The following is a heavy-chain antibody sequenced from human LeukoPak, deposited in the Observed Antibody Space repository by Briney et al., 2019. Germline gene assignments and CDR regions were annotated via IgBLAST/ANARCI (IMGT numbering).Heavy chain of an antibody. J-gene: IGHJ4*02. CDR3: ARLGAAAGIDY. D-gene: IGHD6-13*01. V-gene: IGHV5-51*01. Sequence: GESLKISCKAYGYSFTNYWIGWVRQMPGKGLEWMGIIYPDDSDTKYSPSFQGQVTISADKSISTAYLQWSSLKASDTAMYYCARLGAAAGIDYWGQGTLVTVSS. CDR1: GYSFTNYW. CDR2: IYPDDSDT.